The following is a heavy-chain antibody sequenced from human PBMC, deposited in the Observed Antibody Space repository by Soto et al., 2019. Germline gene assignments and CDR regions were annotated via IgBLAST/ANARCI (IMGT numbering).Heavy chain of an antibody. CDR3: AKAATSGWHYFDY. Sequence: QVQLHVSGPGLVKPSQTLSLTCTVSGGSISSGGYYWSWIRQHPGKGLEWIGYIYDSGSTYYNPSLKSRVTISVATSKNQFSLKLNSVTAADTAVYYCAKAATSGWHYFDYWGQGIQVTVSS. J-gene: IGHJ4*02. D-gene: IGHD6-25*01. V-gene: IGHV4-31*03. CDR1: GGSISSGGYY. CDR2: IYDSGST.